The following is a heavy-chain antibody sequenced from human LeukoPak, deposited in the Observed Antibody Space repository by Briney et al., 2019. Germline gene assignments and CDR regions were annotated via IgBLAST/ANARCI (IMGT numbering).Heavy chain of an antibody. V-gene: IGHV3-48*02. J-gene: IGHJ5*02. CDR2: ISSYSRAI. CDR3: ARDRSSTATDWFDP. Sequence: GGSLRLPCAASGFTFSSYSMSWVRQAPGKGLEWVSSISSYSRAIFYADSVKGRFTISRDNAIDSLYLQMNSLRDEDTAVYYCARDRSSTATDWFDPSGRGTPVTVSS. CDR1: GFTFSSYS. D-gene: IGHD6-13*01.